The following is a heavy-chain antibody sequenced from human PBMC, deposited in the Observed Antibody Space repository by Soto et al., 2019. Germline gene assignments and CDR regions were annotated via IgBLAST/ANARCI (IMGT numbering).Heavy chain of an antibody. J-gene: IGHJ4*02. D-gene: IGHD7-27*01. CDR3: AHSLIPNWGSRGAFDY. V-gene: IGHV2-5*02. Sequence: QITLKESGPPLVKPTQTLTLTCTFSGFSLSTSGVGVGWIRQPPGKALEWLALIYWDDDKRYSPSLKSRLTITQDTSKNQVVRTMTNMDPVDTATYYCAHSLIPNWGSRGAFDYWGQGTLVTVSS. CDR1: GFSLSTSGVG. CDR2: IYWDDDK.